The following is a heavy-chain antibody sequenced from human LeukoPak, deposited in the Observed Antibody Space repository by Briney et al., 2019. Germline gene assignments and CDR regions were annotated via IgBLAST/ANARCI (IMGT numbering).Heavy chain of an antibody. CDR2: ISFSGTT. D-gene: IGHD3-3*01. J-gene: IGHJ6*03. CDR1: GGSISSHH. Sequence: SETLSLTCSVSGGSISSHHWSWIRQTPGKGLEWIGDISFSGTTNYNPTLKSRVTISVDRSENQFSLKLNSVTAADTAVYHCARQFYDFWSGAYYYYLDVWGQGTTVTVSS. CDR3: ARQFYDFWSGAYYYYLDV. V-gene: IGHV4-59*11.